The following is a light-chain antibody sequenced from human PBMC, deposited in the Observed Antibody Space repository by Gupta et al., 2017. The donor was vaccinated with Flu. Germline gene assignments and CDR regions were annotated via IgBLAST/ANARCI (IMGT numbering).Light chain of an antibody. CDR2: AAS. Sequence: TGDRVTITCRASQGISSYLAWYQQKPGKAPKLLIYAASTLQSGVPSRFSGSGSGTDFTLTISCLQSEDFATYYCQQYYSYPLTFGPGTKVDIK. V-gene: IGKV1-8*01. J-gene: IGKJ3*01. CDR3: QQYYSYPLT. CDR1: QGISSY.